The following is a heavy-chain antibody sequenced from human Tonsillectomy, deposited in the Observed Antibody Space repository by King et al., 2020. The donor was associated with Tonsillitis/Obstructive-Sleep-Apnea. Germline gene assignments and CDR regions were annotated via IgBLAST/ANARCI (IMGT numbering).Heavy chain of an antibody. D-gene: IGHD2-2*01. CDR2: INHSGST. V-gene: IGHV4-34*01. CDR3: ACGLGYCSSTSCYAVDY. CDR1: GGSFSGYY. Sequence: VQLQQWGAGLLKPSETLSLTCAVYGGSFSGYYWSWILQPPGKGLEWIGEINHSGSTNYNPSLKSRVTISVDTSKNQFSLKLSSVTAADTAVYYCACGLGYCSSTSCYAVDYWGQGTLVTVSS. J-gene: IGHJ4*02.